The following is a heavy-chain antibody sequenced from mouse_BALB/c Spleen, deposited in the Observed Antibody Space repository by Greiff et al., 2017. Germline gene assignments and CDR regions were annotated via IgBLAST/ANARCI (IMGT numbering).Heavy chain of an antibody. V-gene: IGHV5-6*02. Sequence: EVMLVESGGDLVKPGGSLKLSCAASGFTFSSYGMSWVRQTPDKRLEWVATISSGGSYTYYPDSVKGRFPISRDNAKNTLYLQMSSLKSEDTAMYYCARLAYQYYYAMDYWGQGTSVTVSS. CDR1: GFTFSSYG. CDR3: ARLAYQYYYAMDY. CDR2: ISSGGSYT. J-gene: IGHJ4*01.